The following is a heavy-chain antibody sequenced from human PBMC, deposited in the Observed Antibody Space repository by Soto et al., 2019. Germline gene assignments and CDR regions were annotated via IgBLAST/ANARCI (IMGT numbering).Heavy chain of an antibody. Sequence: EVQLVESGGGLVQPGGSLRLSCAASGFTFRGYWMSWVRQAPGKGLEWVANIKHDGSERYYVDSVEGRFTISKDNAQNSLYLQMNSLRAEDTAVYYCARDYERTPGIYWGQGTLVTVSS. V-gene: IGHV3-7*04. CDR2: IKHDGSER. CDR1: GFTFRGYW. J-gene: IGHJ4*02. D-gene: IGHD1-1*01. CDR3: ARDYERTPGIY.